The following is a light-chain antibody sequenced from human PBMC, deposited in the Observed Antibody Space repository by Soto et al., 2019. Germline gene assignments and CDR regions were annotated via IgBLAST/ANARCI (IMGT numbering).Light chain of an antibody. CDR1: QSLPSNS. V-gene: IGKV3-20*01. CDR3: HQSDDSPWT. CDR2: GAS. Sequence: ETVLTQSPDTLSLSPGERVTLSCRASQSLPSNSLAWYQQKPGQAPRLLFYGASSRVTGIPDRFVGSGSGTDFTLTVTRLEAEDSAVYFCHQSDDSPWTFGQGTKVDIK. J-gene: IGKJ1*01.